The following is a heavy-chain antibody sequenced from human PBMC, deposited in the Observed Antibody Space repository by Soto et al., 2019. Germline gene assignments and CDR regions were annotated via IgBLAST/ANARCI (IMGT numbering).Heavy chain of an antibody. CDR1: GGSISSGGYY. J-gene: IGHJ5*02. D-gene: IGHD2-15*01. CDR3: ARGGGSCCSCWFDP. Sequence: QVQLQESGPGLVKPSQTLSLTCTVSGGSISSGGYYWSWIRQHPGKGLEWIGYIYYSGSTYYNPSLKSRVTISVDTSKNQFSLKLSSVTAADTDVYYCARGGGSCCSCWFDPWGQGTLVTVSA. V-gene: IGHV4-31*03. CDR2: IYYSGST.